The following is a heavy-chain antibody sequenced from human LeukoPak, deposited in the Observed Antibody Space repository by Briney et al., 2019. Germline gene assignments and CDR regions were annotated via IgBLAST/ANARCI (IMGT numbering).Heavy chain of an antibody. CDR2: IKSKTDGGTT. CDR3: TTERYYDFWSGYYGSVAVFYK. J-gene: IGHJ4*02. CDR1: GFTFSNAW. V-gene: IGHV3-15*01. D-gene: IGHD3-3*01. Sequence: GGSLRLSCAASGFTFSNAWMSWVRQAPGKGLEWVGRIKSKTDGGTTDYAAPVKGRFTISRDDSKNTLYLQMNSLKTEDTAVYYCTTERYYDFWSGYYGSVAVFYKWGQGTLVTVSS.